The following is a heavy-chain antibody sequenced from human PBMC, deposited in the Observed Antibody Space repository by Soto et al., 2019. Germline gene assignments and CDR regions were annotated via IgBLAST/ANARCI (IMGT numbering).Heavy chain of an antibody. Sequence: SETLSLTCTVSGGSVSSGGYYWSWIRQHPGTGLEWSGYIYSSGTTYFNPSLKSRASISLDTSKNEFSLKLTSVTAADTAVYYCARRALPKCITGVCYNDGFWYYGGQGALVTVS. D-gene: IGHD2-8*01. CDR3: ARRALPKCITGVCYNDGFWYY. V-gene: IGHV4-31*03. CDR2: IYSSGTT. J-gene: IGHJ4*02. CDR1: GGSVSSGGYY.